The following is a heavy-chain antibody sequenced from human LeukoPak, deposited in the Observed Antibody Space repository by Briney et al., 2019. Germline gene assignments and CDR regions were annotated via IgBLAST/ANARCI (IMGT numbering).Heavy chain of an antibody. CDR1: GFTFDDYG. D-gene: IGHD1-1*01. J-gene: IGHJ4*02. V-gene: IGHV3-20*04. CDR2: IKWNGDST. CDR3: ARGGSGNWNAPFDY. Sequence: PGGSLRLSCAASGFTFDDYGMSWVRQAPGKGLEWVSGIKWNGDSTGYADSVKGRFTISRGNAKNFLYLQMNSLRAEDTALYYCARGGSGNWNAPFDYWGQGTLVTVSS.